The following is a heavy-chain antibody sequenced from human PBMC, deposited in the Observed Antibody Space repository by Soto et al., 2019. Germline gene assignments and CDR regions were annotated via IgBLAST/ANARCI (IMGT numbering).Heavy chain of an antibody. CDR2: IYSGGST. CDR1: GFTVSSNY. J-gene: IGHJ3*02. Sequence: PGGSLRLSCAASGFTVSSNYMSWVRQAPGKGLEWVSVIYSGGSTYYADSVKGRFTISRDNSKNTLYLQMNSLRAEDTAVYYCATSLGHDYGDYNAFDIWGQGTMVTVSS. D-gene: IGHD4-17*01. CDR3: ATSLGHDYGDYNAFDI. V-gene: IGHV3-66*01.